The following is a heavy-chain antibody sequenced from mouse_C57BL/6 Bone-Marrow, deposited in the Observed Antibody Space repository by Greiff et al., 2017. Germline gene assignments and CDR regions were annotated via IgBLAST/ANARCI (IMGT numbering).Heavy chain of an antibody. J-gene: IGHJ4*01. CDR1: GYTFTSYW. D-gene: IGHD4-1*01. Sequence: QVQLQQSGAELVKPGASVKMSCKASGYTFTSYWITWVKQRPGQGLEWIGDIYPGSGSTNSNEKFKSKATLTVDTSSSPAYMKILSLTSEDSAVYYCARSRGSNWDAMDDWGQGTSVTVSS. CDR2: IYPGSGST. CDR3: ARSRGSNWDAMDD. V-gene: IGHV1-55*01.